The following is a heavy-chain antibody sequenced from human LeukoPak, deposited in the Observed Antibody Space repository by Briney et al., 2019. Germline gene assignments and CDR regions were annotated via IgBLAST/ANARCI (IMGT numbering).Heavy chain of an antibody. Sequence: SETLSLTCTVSGGSISNYYWSWIRQPPGKGLEWIGYIYYSGSTYYNPSLKSRVTISVDTSKNQFSLKLTSVTAADTAVFYCARGAGPSSADYFDSWGQGTLVTVSS. CDR2: IYYSGST. J-gene: IGHJ4*02. CDR1: GGSISNYY. V-gene: IGHV4-59*12. CDR3: ARGAGPSSADYFDS.